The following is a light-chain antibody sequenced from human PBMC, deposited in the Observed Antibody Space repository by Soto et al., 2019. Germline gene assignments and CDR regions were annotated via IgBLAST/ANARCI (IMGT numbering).Light chain of an antibody. Sequence: QSALAQPASVSGSPGQSITISCTGTSSDVGGYNYVTWYQQHPGKAPILMIYDVSNGPSGVSNRLSGSKSGNTASLTISGLRAEDEADYYCSSYTSSSTLVFGGGTKLTVL. CDR3: SSYTSSSTLV. CDR1: SSDVGGYNY. CDR2: DVS. V-gene: IGLV2-14*01. J-gene: IGLJ2*01.